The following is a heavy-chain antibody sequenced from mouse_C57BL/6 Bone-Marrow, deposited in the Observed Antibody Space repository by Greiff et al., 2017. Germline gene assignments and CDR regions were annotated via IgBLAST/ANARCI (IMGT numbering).Heavy chain of an antibody. CDR2: ISSGSSTI. V-gene: IGHV5-17*01. Sequence: EVQLVESGGGLVKPGGSLKLSCAASGFTFSDSGMHWVRQAPEKGLEWVAYISSGSSTIYYADTVKGRFTISRDNAKNTLFLQMTSLRSEDTAMXYCIYAMDYWGQGTSVTVSS. J-gene: IGHJ4*01. CDR1: GFTFSDSG. CDR3: IYAMDY.